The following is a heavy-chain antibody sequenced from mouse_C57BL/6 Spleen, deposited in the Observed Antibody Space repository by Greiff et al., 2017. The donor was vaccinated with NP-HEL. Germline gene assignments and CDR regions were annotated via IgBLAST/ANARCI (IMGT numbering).Heavy chain of an antibody. CDR1: GFTFSSYG. D-gene: IGHD2-14*01. J-gene: IGHJ4*01. V-gene: IGHV5-6*01. Sequence: EVQLVESGGDLVKPGGSLKLSCAASGFTFSSYGMSWVRQTPDKRLEWVATISSGGSYTYYPDSVKGRFTISRDNAKNTLYLQMSSLKSEDTAMYYCARQGIGSEAMDYWGQGTSVTVSS. CDR3: ARQGIGSEAMDY. CDR2: ISSGGSYT.